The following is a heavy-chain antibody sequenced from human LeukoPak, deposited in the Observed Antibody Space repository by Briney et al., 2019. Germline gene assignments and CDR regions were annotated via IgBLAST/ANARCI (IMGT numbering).Heavy chain of an antibody. Sequence: GGSLRLSCAASGFTFSSYWMSWVRQAPGKGLEWVSSISSSSSYIYYTDSVKGRFTISRDNAKNSLYLQMNSLRAEDTAVYYCARDHQEYCSGGSCTYFDYWGQGTLVTVSS. D-gene: IGHD2-15*01. CDR1: GFTFSSYW. CDR2: ISSSSSYI. CDR3: ARDHQEYCSGGSCTYFDY. V-gene: IGHV3-21*01. J-gene: IGHJ4*02.